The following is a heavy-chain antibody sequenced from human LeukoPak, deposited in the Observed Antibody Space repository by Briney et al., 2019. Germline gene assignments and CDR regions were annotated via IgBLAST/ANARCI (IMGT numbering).Heavy chain of an antibody. D-gene: IGHD1-1*01. Sequence: SETLSLTCTVSGGSISSSSYYWGWIRQPPGKGLEWIGSIYYSGSTYYNPSLKSRVTISVDTSKNQFSLKLSSVTAADTAVYYCARVGGYNWGYFDYWGQGTLVTVSS. CDR2: IYYSGST. V-gene: IGHV4-39*07. J-gene: IGHJ4*02. CDR3: ARVGGYNWGYFDY. CDR1: GGSISSSSYY.